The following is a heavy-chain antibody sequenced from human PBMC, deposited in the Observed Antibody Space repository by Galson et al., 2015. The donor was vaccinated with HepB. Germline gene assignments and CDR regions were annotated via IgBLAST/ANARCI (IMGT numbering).Heavy chain of an antibody. V-gene: IGHV1-24*01. J-gene: IGHJ4*02. D-gene: IGHD1-20*01. CDR2: FDPEDGET. CDR3: ATRTRITGIFDY. CDR1: GYTLTELS. Sequence: SVKVSCKVSGYTLTELSMHWVRQAPGKGLEWMGGFDPEDGETIYAQKFQGRVTMTEDTSTDTAYMELSSLRSEDTAVYYCATRTRITGIFDYWGQGTLVTVSS.